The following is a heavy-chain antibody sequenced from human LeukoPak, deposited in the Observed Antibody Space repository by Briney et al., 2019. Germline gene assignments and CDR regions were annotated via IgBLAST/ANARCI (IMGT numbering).Heavy chain of an antibody. CDR3: ARHEYYYGSGSYSNSIFDY. V-gene: IGHV5-51*01. CDR2: IYPGDSDT. J-gene: IGHJ4*02. D-gene: IGHD3-10*01. CDR1: GYSFTSYW. Sequence: GESLKISCKGSGYSFTSYWIGWVRQMPGKGLEGMGIIYPGDSDTRYSPSFQGQFTISADKSISTAYLQWSSLKASDTAMYYCARHEYYYGSGSYSNSIFDYWGQGTLVTVSS.